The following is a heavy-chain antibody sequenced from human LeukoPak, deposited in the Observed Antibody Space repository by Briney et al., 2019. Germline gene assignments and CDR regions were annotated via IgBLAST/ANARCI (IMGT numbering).Heavy chain of an antibody. CDR2: INPGGSST. J-gene: IGHJ5*02. D-gene: IGHD6-13*01. CDR1: GFTSSNYW. Sequence: QPGGSLRLSCAASGFTSSNYWMHWVRQVPGKGLVWVSRINPGGSSTTYADSVRGRFTISRDNAKNTLYLQMDSLRAEDTAVYYCARDLYSSSYNWFDPWGQGTLVTVSS. CDR3: ARDLYSSSYNWFDP. V-gene: IGHV3-74*01.